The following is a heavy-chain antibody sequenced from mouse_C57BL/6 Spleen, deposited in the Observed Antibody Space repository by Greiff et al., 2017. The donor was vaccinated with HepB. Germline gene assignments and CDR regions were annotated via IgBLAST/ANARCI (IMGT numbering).Heavy chain of an antibody. V-gene: IGHV1-39*01. J-gene: IGHJ1*03. CDR3: ARSGYYENYWYFDV. CDR1: GYSFTDYN. CDR2: INPNYGTT. Sequence: VQLQQSGPELVKPGASVKISCKASGYSFTDYNMNWVKQSTGKSLEWIGVINPNYGTTSYNQKFKGKATLTVDQSSSTAYMQLNSLTSEDSAVYYCARSGYYENYWYFDVWGTGTTVTVAS. D-gene: IGHD2-3*01.